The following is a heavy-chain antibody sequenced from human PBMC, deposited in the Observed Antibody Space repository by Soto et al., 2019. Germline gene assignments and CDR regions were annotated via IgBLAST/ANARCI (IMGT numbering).Heavy chain of an antibody. J-gene: IGHJ4*02. Sequence: QVQLVQSGAEVKKPGSSVKVSCKASGGTFSSYAISWVRQAPGQGLEWMGGIIPIFGTANYAQKFQGRVTSTADESTSTAYMELSRLRSEDTAVYYCARDHEGTAMFDYWGQGTLVTVSS. CDR1: GGTFSSYA. V-gene: IGHV1-69*01. CDR3: ARDHEGTAMFDY. D-gene: IGHD5-18*01. CDR2: IIPIFGTA.